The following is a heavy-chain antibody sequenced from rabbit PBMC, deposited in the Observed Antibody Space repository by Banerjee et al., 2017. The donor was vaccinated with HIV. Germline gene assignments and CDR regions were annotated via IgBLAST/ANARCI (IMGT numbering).Heavy chain of an antibody. D-gene: IGHD6-1*01. V-gene: IGHV1S40*01. CDR1: GFSFSNKI. Sequence: QSLEESGGDLVQPEGSLTLTCTASGFSFSNKIMCWVRQAPGKGLEWIGTIDTNIDRTDYASWAKGRFTISKTSSTTVTLQVTSLTAADTATYFCARVPNYAGYAGYGYANIFNLWGQGTLVTVS. J-gene: IGHJ4*01. CDR2: IDTNIDRT. CDR3: ARVPNYAGYAGYGYANIFNL.